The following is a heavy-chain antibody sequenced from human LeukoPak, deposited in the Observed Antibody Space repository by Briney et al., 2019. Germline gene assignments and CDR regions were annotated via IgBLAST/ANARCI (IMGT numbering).Heavy chain of an antibody. Sequence: GGSLRLSCEASGFFFSNYGMNWVRLTPGKGLECVSGIGGSGDRTYYADSVKGRFTISRDNSKNTMYLQMNSLRVEDTAVYYCARGRITMVRGAPLWFDPWGQGTLVTVSS. CDR2: IGGSGDRT. J-gene: IGHJ5*02. CDR1: GFFFSNYG. V-gene: IGHV3-23*01. CDR3: ARGRITMVRGAPLWFDP. D-gene: IGHD3-10*01.